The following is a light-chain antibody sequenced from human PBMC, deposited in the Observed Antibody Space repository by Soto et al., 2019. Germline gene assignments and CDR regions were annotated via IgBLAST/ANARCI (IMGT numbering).Light chain of an antibody. CDR3: QQYGGAWT. Sequence: EIVLTQSPGTLSLSPGERATLSCRASQSVSSIYSAWYQQKPGQAPRVIIYSTSTRATGIPDRFSGSGSGTDFTLTISRLEPEDFAVYYCQQYGGAWTFGQGTKVELK. V-gene: IGKV3-20*01. CDR1: QSVSSIY. CDR2: STS. J-gene: IGKJ1*01.